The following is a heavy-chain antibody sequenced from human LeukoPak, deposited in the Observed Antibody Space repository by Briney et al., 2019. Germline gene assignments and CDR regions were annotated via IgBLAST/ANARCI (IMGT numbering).Heavy chain of an antibody. Sequence: SETLSLTCTVSGGSINNYFWSWIRQPAGKGLEWIGRINISGSSNYNPSLKSRVTMSIDTSKNHFSLKLSSVTAADTAVYYCANADRFCSGSCHVPDAFDFWGQGTMVTVSS. CDR2: INISGSS. CDR1: GGSINNYF. D-gene: IGHD2-15*01. V-gene: IGHV4-4*07. J-gene: IGHJ3*01. CDR3: ANADRFCSGSCHVPDAFDF.